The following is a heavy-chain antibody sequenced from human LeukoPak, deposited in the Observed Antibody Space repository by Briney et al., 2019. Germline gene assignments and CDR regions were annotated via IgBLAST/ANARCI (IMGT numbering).Heavy chain of an antibody. D-gene: IGHD4-11*01. V-gene: IGHV4-4*02. Sequence: SETLSLTCAVSGGSISSSNWWSWVRQPPGKGLEWIGEIYHSGSTYYNPSLKSRVTISVDTSKNQFSLKLSSVTAADTAVYYCARDNPYSNYLYWGQGTLVTVSS. CDR2: IYHSGST. CDR3: ARDNPYSNYLY. CDR1: GGSISSSNW. J-gene: IGHJ4*02.